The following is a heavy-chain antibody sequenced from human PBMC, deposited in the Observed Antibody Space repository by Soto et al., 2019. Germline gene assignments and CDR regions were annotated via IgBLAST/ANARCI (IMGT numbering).Heavy chain of an antibody. V-gene: IGHV3-21*01. CDR3: ATEKHYFDPGVYSY. CDR1: GFTFSSYS. D-gene: IGHD3-10*02. Sequence: PGGSLRLSCAASGFTFSSYSMNWVRQAPGKGLEWVSSISSSSSYIYYADSVKGRFTISRDNAKNSMYLQMNSLRAEDTAVYYCATEKHYFDPGVYSYGGRGPLVPVSS. CDR2: ISSSSSYI. J-gene: IGHJ4*02.